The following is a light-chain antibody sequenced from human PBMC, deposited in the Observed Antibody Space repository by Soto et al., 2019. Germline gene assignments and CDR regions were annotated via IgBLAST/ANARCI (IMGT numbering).Light chain of an antibody. CDR3: QHSYSTPLT. CDR2: AAS. V-gene: IGKV1-39*01. CDR1: QSISSY. J-gene: IGKJ2*01. Sequence: DIQMTQSPSSLSASVGDRVTITCRASQSISSYLNWYQQKPGKAPKLLIYAASSLQSGVPSRFSGSGSGTDFTLTISSLQPEDFATYSCQHSYSTPLTFGPGTKLEIK.